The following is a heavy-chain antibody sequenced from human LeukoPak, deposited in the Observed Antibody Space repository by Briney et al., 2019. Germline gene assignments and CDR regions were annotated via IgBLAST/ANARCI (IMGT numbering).Heavy chain of an antibody. J-gene: IGHJ4*02. V-gene: IGHV1-18*01. CDR2: ISTQSGNT. CDR1: GYTFTSYG. CDR3: ARGAYGDK. Sequence: ASVKVSCKASGYTFTSYGINWMRQAPGQGLEWMGWISTQSGNTNYAQKVQGRLTLTTDRSTNTAYMELRSLRSDDTAVYYCARGAYGDKWGQGTMVTVSS. D-gene: IGHD4-17*01.